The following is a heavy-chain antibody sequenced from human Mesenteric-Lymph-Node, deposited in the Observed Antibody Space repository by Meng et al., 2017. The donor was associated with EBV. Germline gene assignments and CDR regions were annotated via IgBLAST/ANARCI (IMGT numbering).Heavy chain of an antibody. CDR1: GDSFSGYF. CDR3: ARGGGVLTPLDY. Sequence: QLRFQQWGAGLLKPSESLSLTCAVYGDSFSGYFWSWIRQPPGKGLEWIGEINHSGGTNYNPSLESRVTISVDASKNQFSLKLRSVTAADTAVYYCARGGGVLTPLDYWGQGGLVTVSS. J-gene: IGHJ4*02. V-gene: IGHV4-34*02. D-gene: IGHD4-23*01. CDR2: INHSGGT.